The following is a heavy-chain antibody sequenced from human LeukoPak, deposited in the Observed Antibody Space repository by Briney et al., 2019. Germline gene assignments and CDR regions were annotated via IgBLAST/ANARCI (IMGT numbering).Heavy chain of an antibody. V-gene: IGHV3-48*03. Sequence: GGSLRLSCAASGFTFSSYEMNWVRQAPGKGLEWVSYISSSGSTIYYADSVKGRFTISRDNDKNLLFLQMNSLRAEDTAVYYCAKDRSAVAREFDYWGQGTLVTVSS. CDR2: ISSSGSTI. D-gene: IGHD6-19*01. CDR3: AKDRSAVAREFDY. J-gene: IGHJ4*02. CDR1: GFTFSSYE.